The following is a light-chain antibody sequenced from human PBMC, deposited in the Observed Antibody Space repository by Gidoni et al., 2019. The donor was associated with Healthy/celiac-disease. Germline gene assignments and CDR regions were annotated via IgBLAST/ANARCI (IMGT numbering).Light chain of an antibody. CDR3: QQRSNWPPGFT. CDR1: QSVSSY. J-gene: IGKJ3*01. CDR2: DAS. V-gene: IGKV3-11*01. Sequence: EIVLTQSPATLSLSPGERATLSCRASQSVSSYLAWYQQKPGQAPRLLIDDASNRATGIPARFSGSGSGTDFTLTISSLEPEDFAVYYCQQRSNWPPGFTFGPVTKVDIK.